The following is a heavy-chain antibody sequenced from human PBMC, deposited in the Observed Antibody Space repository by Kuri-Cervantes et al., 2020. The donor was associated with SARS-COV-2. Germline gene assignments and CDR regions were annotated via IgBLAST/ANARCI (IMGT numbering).Heavy chain of an antibody. CDR2: ISSSGSTI. CDR1: GFTFSDYY. Sequence: GGSLRLSCAASGFTFSDYYMSWIRQAPGKGLEWVSYISSSGSTIYYADSVKGRFTISRDNAKNSLYLQMNSLGAEDTAVYYCARVRMVGSSSVPYYFDYWGQGTLVTVSS. D-gene: IGHD6-6*01. CDR3: ARVRMVGSSSVPYYFDY. V-gene: IGHV3-11*04. J-gene: IGHJ4*02.